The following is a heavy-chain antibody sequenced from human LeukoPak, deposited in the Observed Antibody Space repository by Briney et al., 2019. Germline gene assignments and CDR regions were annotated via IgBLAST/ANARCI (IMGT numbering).Heavy chain of an antibody. V-gene: IGHV4-59*08. CDR1: GGSINSDY. J-gene: IGHJ6*02. CDR2: MYYSGSST. CDR3: ARQGHKLTLVDYYGMDV. Sequence: KTSETLSLTCTVSGGSINSDYWSWVRQPPGKGLEWIGYMYYSGSSTNYNPSLKSRVTISVDRSKNQFSLKLSSVTAADTAVYYCARQGHKLTLVDYYGMDVWGQGTTVTVSS. D-gene: IGHD1-26*01.